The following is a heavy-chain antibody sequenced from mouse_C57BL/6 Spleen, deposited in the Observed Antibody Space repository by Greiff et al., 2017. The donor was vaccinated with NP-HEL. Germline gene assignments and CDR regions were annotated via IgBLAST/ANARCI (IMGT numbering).Heavy chain of an antibody. D-gene: IGHD2-4*01. Sequence: QVQLQQSGAELVRPGASVKLSCKASGYTFTDYYINWVKQRPGQGLEWIARIYPGSGNTYYNEKFKGKATLTAEKSSSTAYMQLSSLTSEDSAVYFCARRGLRQGWYFDVWGTGTTVTVSS. V-gene: IGHV1-76*01. CDR1: GYTFTDYY. CDR3: ARRGLRQGWYFDV. CDR2: IYPGSGNT. J-gene: IGHJ1*03.